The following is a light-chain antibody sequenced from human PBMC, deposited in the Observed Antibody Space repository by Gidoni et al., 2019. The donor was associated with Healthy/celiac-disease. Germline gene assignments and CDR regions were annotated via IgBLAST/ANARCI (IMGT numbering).Light chain of an antibody. CDR1: QSLLHSNGYNY. V-gene: IGKV2-28*01. CDR2: LGS. CDR3: RQALQTPGT. J-gene: IGKJ3*01. Sequence: DIVMTQSPLSLPVTPGEPASISCRSSQSLLHSNGYNYLDWYRQKPGQSPQLLIYLGSNRASGGPERFSGSGAGTDFTLKISRVEAEDVGVYYCRQALQTPGTFGPXTKVDIK.